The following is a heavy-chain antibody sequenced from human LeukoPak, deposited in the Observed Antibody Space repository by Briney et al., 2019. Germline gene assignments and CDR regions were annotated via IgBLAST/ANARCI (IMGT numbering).Heavy chain of an antibody. J-gene: IGHJ2*01. Sequence: GGLLRLSCADSGFTSSSNYMSWVRQAPGKGLEGVSVSFLGGTTYYTDSVKGRFTISRDNSKSTLYLQMSSLTAEDTAMYYCVRSRRDGPNFNWYFDLWGRGTLVTVSS. CDR2: SFLGGTT. D-gene: IGHD5-24*01. CDR3: VRSRRDGPNFNWYFDL. V-gene: IGHV3-66*01. CDR1: GFTSSSNY.